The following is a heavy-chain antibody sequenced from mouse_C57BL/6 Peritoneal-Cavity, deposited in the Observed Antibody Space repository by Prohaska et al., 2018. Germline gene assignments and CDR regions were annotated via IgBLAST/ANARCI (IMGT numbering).Heavy chain of an antibody. CDR2: IYPSDSET. D-gene: IGHD1-1*01. Sequence: RPGSSVKLSCKASGYTFTSYWMDLVKQRPGQGLEWIGNIYPSDSETHYNQKFKDKATLTVDKSSSTAYMQLSSLTSEDSAVYYCARDYDFDYWGQGTTLTVSS. CDR1: GYTFTSYW. J-gene: IGHJ2*01. V-gene: IGHV1-61*01. CDR3: ARDYDFDY.